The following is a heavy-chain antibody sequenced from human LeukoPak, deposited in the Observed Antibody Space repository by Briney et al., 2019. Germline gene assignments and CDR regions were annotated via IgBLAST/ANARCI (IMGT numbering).Heavy chain of an antibody. J-gene: IGHJ3*02. V-gene: IGHV1-8*03. D-gene: IGHD6-19*01. CDR2: MNPNSGNT. Sequence: VASVKVSCKASGYTFTSYDINWVRQTTGQGLEWMGWMNPNSGNTGYAQKFQGRVTITRNTSISTAYMELSSLRSEDTAVYYCARKGWHHAFDIWGQGTMVTVSS. CDR3: ARKGWHHAFDI. CDR1: GYTFTSYD.